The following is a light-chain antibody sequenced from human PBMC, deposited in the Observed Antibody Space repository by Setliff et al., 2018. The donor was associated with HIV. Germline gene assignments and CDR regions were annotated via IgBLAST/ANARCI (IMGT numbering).Light chain of an antibody. CDR1: SSDVGGYTY. Sequence: QSVLAQPASVSGSPGQSVTISCTGTSSDVGGYTYVSWYQQHPGKVPKLMISEVSKRPSGVSNRFSGSKSANTASLTISGLQAEDEADYFCSAYTSSSTFVFGTGTKVTVL. CDR3: SAYTSSSTFV. V-gene: IGLV2-14*01. CDR2: EVS. J-gene: IGLJ1*01.